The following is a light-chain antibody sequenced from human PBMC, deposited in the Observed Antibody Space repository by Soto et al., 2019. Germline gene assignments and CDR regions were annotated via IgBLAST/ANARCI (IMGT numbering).Light chain of an antibody. V-gene: IGLV2-23*02. CDR3: CSYAGSSTFPRV. J-gene: IGLJ2*01. CDR1: SSDVGCYNL. Sequence: QSVLTQPASVSGSPGQSITISCTGTSSDVGCYNLVSWYQQHPGKDPKLMIYEVSKRPSGVSNRFSGSKSGNTASLTISGLQAEDEADYYCCSYAGSSTFPRVFGGGTKVTV. CDR2: EVS.